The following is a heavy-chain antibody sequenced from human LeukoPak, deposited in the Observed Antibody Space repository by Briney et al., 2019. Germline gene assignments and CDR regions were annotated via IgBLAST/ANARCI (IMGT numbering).Heavy chain of an antibody. CDR3: AKCRAAAGPLVAFDI. CDR2: IYPGDSDT. D-gene: IGHD6-13*01. J-gene: IGHJ3*02. Sequence: GESLKISCKGSGYSFTSYWIGWVRQVPGKGLEWMGVIYPGDSDTRYSPSFQGQVTISADKSISTAYLQWSSLKASDTAMYYCAKCRAAAGPLVAFDIWGQGTMVTVSS. V-gene: IGHV5-51*01. CDR1: GYSFTSYW.